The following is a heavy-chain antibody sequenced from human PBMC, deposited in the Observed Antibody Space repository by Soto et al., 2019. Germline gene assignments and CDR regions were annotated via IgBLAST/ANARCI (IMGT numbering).Heavy chain of an antibody. J-gene: IGHJ3*01. Sequence: QVQLVQSGAEVKKPGASVRVSCKASGYTFTSYYIHWVRQAPGQGPEWMGMISPSSGGTDYAQKFQGRVTMTRDTYTSTVYMELSSLRSEDTAVYFCTRSIITTAGTDAFDLWGQGTLVTVSS. D-gene: IGHD6-13*01. CDR1: GYTFTSYY. CDR3: TRSIITTAGTDAFDL. V-gene: IGHV1-46*03. CDR2: ISPSSGGT.